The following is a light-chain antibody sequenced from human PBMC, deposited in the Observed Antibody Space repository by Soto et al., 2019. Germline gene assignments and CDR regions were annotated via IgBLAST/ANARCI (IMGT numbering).Light chain of an antibody. Sequence: DVQLTQSPSFMSASVGDRVSITCRASQGISTFLAWYQQHPGTAPKRLIYDASNLQSGVPSRFSGSGSGTEFTLTISSLQHEEFATYYCQQGNNYPLTFGGGTTVEIK. CDR3: QQGNNYPLT. CDR2: DAS. CDR1: QGISTF. V-gene: IGKV1-9*01. J-gene: IGKJ4*01.